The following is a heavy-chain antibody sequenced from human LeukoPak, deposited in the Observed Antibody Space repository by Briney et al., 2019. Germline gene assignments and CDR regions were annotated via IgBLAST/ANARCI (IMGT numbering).Heavy chain of an antibody. D-gene: IGHD3-22*01. CDR2: ISSSSSYI. V-gene: IGHV3-21*01. CDR1: GFTFSSYS. J-gene: IGHJ5*02. Sequence: GGSLRLSCAASGFTFSSYSMNWVRQAPGKGLEWVSSISSSSSYIYYADSVKGRFTISRDNAKNPLYLQMNSLRAEDTAVYYCARGSTYYYDSSGYYLWGQGTLVTVSS. CDR3: ARGSTYYYDSSGYYL.